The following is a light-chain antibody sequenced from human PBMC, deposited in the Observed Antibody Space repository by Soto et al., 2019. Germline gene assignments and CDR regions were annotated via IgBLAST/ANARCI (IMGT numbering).Light chain of an antibody. V-gene: IGLV2-14*01. Sequence: QSVLTQPPSASGTPGQRVTISCTGTSSDIGAYNYVSWYQQYPGKAPKLMIYGVTNRPSGVSNRFSGSKTGNTASLTISGLQAEDEADYYCFSHRSGDSHVFGTGTKLTVL. CDR2: GVT. CDR3: FSHRSGDSHV. CDR1: SSDIGAYNY. J-gene: IGLJ1*01.